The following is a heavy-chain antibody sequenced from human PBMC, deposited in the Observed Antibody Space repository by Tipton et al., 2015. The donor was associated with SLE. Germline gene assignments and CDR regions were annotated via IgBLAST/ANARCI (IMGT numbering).Heavy chain of an antibody. CDR3: ARGGGSPSY. CDR1: GGSVSGHY. J-gene: IGHJ4*02. V-gene: IGHV4-34*01. CDR2: INHSGRT. D-gene: IGHD2-15*01. Sequence: TLSLTCAVYGGSVSGHYWSWIRQPPGKGLEWIGEINHSGRTNYNPSLKSRVTISVDASKNQFSLKLSSVNAADTAVYYCARGGGSPSYWGQGTLVTVSS.